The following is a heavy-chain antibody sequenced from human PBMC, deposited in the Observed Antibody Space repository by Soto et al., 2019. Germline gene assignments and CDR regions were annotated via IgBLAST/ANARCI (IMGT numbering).Heavy chain of an antibody. D-gene: IGHD2-2*01. CDR1: GGSFSGYY. CDR2: INHSGST. CDR3: ARVTRYCSSTSCKGFDY. J-gene: IGHJ4*02. Sequence: QVQLQQWGAGLLKPSETLSLTCAVYGGSFSGYYWSWIRQPPGKGLEWIGEINHSGSTNYNPSLKSRVTISAXXSXNXXSLQLRSVTAAGTAVSYCARVTRYCSSTSCKGFDYWGQGTLVTVSS. V-gene: IGHV4-34*01.